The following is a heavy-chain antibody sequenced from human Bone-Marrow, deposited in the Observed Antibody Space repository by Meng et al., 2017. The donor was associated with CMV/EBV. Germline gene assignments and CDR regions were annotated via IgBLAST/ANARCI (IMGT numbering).Heavy chain of an antibody. CDR3: ATSTVDYYYYGMDV. D-gene: IGHD4-11*01. J-gene: IGHJ6*02. Sequence: GGSLRLSCAASGFTFSSYSMNWVRQAPGKGLEWVSSISSSSSYIYYADSVKGRFTISRDNAKNSLYLQMNSLRAEDTAVYYCATSTVDYYYYGMDVWGQGTTVTVSS. CDR2: ISSSSSYI. V-gene: IGHV3-21*01. CDR1: GFTFSSYS.